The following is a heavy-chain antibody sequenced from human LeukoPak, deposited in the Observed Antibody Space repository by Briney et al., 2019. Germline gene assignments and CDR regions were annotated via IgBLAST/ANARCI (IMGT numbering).Heavy chain of an antibody. CDR1: GFTFSSYG. Sequence: PGGSLRLSCAASGFTFSSYGMHWVRQAPGKGLEWVAVISYDGSNKYYADSVKGRFTISRDNSKNTLYLQMNSLRAEDTAVYYCAKEGLSGWYYFDYWGQGTLVTVSS. CDR3: AKEGLSGWYYFDY. V-gene: IGHV3-30*18. CDR2: ISYDGSNK. D-gene: IGHD6-19*01. J-gene: IGHJ4*02.